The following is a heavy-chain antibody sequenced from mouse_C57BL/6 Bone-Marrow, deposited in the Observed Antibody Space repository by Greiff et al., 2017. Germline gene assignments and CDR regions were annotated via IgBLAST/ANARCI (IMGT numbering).Heavy chain of an antibody. Sequence: VQLQQSGAELVRPGASVTLSCKASGYTFTDYEMHWVKQTPVHGLEWIGAIDPETGGTAYNQKFKGKAILTADKSSSTAYMERRSLTSEDSAVDYCTRTLSYFDYWGQGTTLTVSS. CDR3: TRTLSYFDY. J-gene: IGHJ2*01. CDR2: IDPETGGT. V-gene: IGHV1-15*01. CDR1: GYTFTDYE.